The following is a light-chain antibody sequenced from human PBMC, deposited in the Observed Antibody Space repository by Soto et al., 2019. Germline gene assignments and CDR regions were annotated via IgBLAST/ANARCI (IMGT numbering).Light chain of an antibody. V-gene: IGKV1-39*01. CDR3: HQTDSIPQA. Sequence: DIQMTQSPSSLSASVGDTVTITCRASQSISLFLNWYQQKPGKAPKLLIYSASNLHSGVPSRFSGIGSGTDFTLTISSLQPEDFATSYCHQTDSIPQAFGQGTKVEIK. J-gene: IGKJ1*01. CDR1: QSISLF. CDR2: SAS.